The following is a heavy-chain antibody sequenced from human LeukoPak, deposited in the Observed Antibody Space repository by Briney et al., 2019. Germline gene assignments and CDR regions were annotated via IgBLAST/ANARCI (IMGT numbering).Heavy chain of an antibody. CDR1: GYTLTSDG. D-gene: IGHD2-2*01. CDR3: ARDQRQLLFMDV. J-gene: IGHJ6*04. V-gene: IGHV1-18*04. CDR2: VSAYNGNT. Sequence: GASVKVSCKASGYTLTSDGISWVRQAPGQGLEWMGWVSAYNGNTNYAQKPQGRVTMTTDTSTSTAYMELRSLRSDDTAVYYCARDQRQLLFMDVWGKGTTVTVSS.